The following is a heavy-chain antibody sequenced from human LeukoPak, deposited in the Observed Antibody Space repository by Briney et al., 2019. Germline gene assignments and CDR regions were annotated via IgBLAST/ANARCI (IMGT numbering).Heavy chain of an antibody. CDR2: INHSGST. CDR1: GGSFSGYY. Sequence: PSETLSLTCAVYGGSFSGYYWSWIRQPPGKGLEWIGEINHSGSTNYNPSLKSRVTISVDTSKNQFSLKLSSVTAADTAVYYCAISKEPDAFDYWGQGTLVTVSS. V-gene: IGHV4-34*01. D-gene: IGHD6-13*01. J-gene: IGHJ4*02. CDR3: AISKEPDAFDY.